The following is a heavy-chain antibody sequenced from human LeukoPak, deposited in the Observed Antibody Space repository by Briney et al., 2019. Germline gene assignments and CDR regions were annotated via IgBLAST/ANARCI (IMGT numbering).Heavy chain of an antibody. CDR1: GYSFSSGYD. D-gene: IGHD6-13*01. J-gene: IGHJ1*01. CDR2: IYHSGST. CDR3: ASIVAGDALLHFQL. Sequence: SETLSLTCTVSGYSFSSGYDWGWIRQPPGKGPEWIGSIYHSGSTYYNPSLKSRVTISVDTSKNQFSLKLSSVTAADTAVYYCASIVAGDALLHFQLWGQGTLVTVSS. V-gene: IGHV4-38-2*02.